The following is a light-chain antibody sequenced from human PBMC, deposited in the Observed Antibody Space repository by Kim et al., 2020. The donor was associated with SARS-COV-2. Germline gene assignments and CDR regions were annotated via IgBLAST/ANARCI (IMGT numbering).Light chain of an antibody. CDR1: QSVSSSS. J-gene: IGKJ1*01. V-gene: IGKV3-20*01. CDR3: QQYGSSPPT. Sequence: EIVLTQSPGTLSLSPGERATLSCRASQSVSSSSLAWYQQKPGQAPRLLIYGVSSRATGIPDMFSGSGSGTDFTLTISRLEPEDFAVYYCQQYGSSPPTFGQGTKVDIK. CDR2: GVS.